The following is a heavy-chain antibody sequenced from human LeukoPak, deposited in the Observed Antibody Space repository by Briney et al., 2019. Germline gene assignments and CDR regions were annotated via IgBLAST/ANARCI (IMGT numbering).Heavy chain of an antibody. Sequence: GGSLRLSCAASGFMFSSYWMTWVRQAPGKGLEWVSGISTSGDRTYYADSVKGRFTISRDNSKNTLYLQMNSLRAEDTAEYYCARSAVGTSCCTAVDYWGQGTLVTVSS. J-gene: IGHJ4*02. CDR1: GFMFSSYW. CDR2: ISTSGDRT. V-gene: IGHV3-23*01. D-gene: IGHD1-26*01. CDR3: ARSAVGTSCCTAVDY.